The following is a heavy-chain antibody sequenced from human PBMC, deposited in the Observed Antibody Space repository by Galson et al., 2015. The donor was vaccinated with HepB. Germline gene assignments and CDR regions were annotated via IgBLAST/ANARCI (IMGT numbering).Heavy chain of an antibody. D-gene: IGHD7-27*01. CDR2: IYYSGST. CDR3: ARRTNWGYAQLSWFDP. Sequence: TLSLTCTVSGGSISSSSYYWGWIRQPPGKGLEWIGSIYYSGSTYYNPSLKSRVTISVDTSKNQFSLKLSSVTAADTAVYYCARRTNWGYAQLSWFDPWGQGTLVTVSS. J-gene: IGHJ5*02. CDR1: GGSISSSSYY. V-gene: IGHV4-39*01.